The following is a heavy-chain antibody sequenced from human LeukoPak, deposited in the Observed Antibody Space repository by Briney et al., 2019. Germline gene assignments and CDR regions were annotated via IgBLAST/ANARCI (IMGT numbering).Heavy chain of an antibody. CDR3: ASAEPRGIIWYPY. D-gene: IGHD6-13*01. CDR2: IYYSGST. CDR1: GGSISSSSYY. J-gene: IGHJ4*02. Sequence: SETLSLTCTVSGGSISSSSYYWGWIRQPPGKGLEWIGSIYYSGSTNYNPSLKSRVTISVDTSKNQFSLKLSSVTAADTAVYYCASAEPRGIIWYPYWGQGTLVTVSS. V-gene: IGHV4-39*07.